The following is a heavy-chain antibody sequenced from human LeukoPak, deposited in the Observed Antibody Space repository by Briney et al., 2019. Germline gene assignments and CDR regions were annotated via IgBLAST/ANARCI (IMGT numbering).Heavy chain of an antibody. Sequence: HPGGSLRLSCAASGFTFSSYAMSWVRQAPGKGLEWVSAISGSGGSTYYADSVKGRFTISRDNSKNTLYLQMNSLRAEDAAVYYCAKEKGILWFGEFGMDVWGKGTTVTVSS. CDR3: AKEKGILWFGEFGMDV. CDR1: GFTFSSYA. J-gene: IGHJ6*04. V-gene: IGHV3-23*01. D-gene: IGHD3-10*01. CDR2: ISGSGGST.